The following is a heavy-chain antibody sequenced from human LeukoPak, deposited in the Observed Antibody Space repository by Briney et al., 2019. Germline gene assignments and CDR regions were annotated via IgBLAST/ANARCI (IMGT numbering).Heavy chain of an antibody. J-gene: IGHJ4*02. D-gene: IGHD3-9*01. Sequence: GGSLRLSCAASGFTVSSNYMSWVRQAPGKGLEWVSVIYSGGSTYYADSVKGWFTVSRDNSKNTLYLQMNSLRAEDTAVYFCAKEPHILTGYYTDYFDSWGQGTLVTVSS. CDR1: GFTVSSNY. CDR3: AKEPHILTGYYTDYFDS. CDR2: IYSGGST. V-gene: IGHV3-53*01.